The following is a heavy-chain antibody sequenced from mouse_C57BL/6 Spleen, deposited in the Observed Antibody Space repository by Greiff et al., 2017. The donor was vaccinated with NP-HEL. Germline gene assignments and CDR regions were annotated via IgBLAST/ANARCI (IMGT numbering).Heavy chain of an antibody. CDR1: GYTFTSYW. Sequence: QVQLQQPGAELVRPGSSVKLSCKASGYTFTSYWMHWVKQRPIQGLEWIGNIDPSDSETHYNQKFKDKATLTVDKSSSTAYMQLSSLTSEDSAVYYCAREESTMVTTRYFDVWGTGTTVTVSS. J-gene: IGHJ1*03. V-gene: IGHV1-52*01. CDR3: AREESTMVTTRYFDV. D-gene: IGHD2-2*01. CDR2: IDPSDSET.